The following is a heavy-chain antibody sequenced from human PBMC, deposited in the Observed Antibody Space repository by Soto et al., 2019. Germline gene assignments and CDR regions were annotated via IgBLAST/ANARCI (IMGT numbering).Heavy chain of an antibody. V-gene: IGHV1-8*01. CDR1: GYTFTSYD. J-gene: IGHJ3*02. CDR3: ARGFSGYDSSGYYHAFDI. CDR2: MNPNSGNT. D-gene: IGHD3-22*01. Sequence: ASVKVSCKASGYTFTSYDINWVRQATGQGLEWMGWMNPNSGNTGYAQKFQGRVTMTRNTSISTAYMELSSLRSEDTAVYYCARGFSGYDSSGYYHAFDICGQGTMVTVSS.